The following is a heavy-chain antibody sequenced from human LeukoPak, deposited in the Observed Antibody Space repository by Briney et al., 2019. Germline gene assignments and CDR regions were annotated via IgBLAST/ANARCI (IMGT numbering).Heavy chain of an antibody. J-gene: IGHJ6*02. V-gene: IGHV3-64*01. CDR1: GFTFSSYA. CDR3: ARAEAPPRYYYGMDV. Sequence: PGGSLRLSCAASGFTFSSYAMHWVRQAPGKGLEYVSAISSNGGSTYYANSVKGRFTISRDNSKNTLYLQMGSLRAEDMAVYYCARAEAPPRYYYGMDVWGQGTTVTASS. CDR2: ISSNGGST.